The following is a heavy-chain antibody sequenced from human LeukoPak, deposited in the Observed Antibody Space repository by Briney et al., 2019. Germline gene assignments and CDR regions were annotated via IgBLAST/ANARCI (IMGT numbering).Heavy chain of an antibody. CDR2: INPNSGGT. CDR1: GYTFTGYY. V-gene: IGHV1-2*02. D-gene: IGHD3-16*01. J-gene: IGHJ6*03. CDR3: ARAFGGGYYYYYMDV. Sequence: ASVKVSCKASGYTFTGYYMHWVRQAPGQGLEWMGWINPNSGGTNYAQKFQGRVTMTRDTSISTAYMELSRLRSDDTAVYYCARAFGGGYYYYYMDVWGKGTTVTVSS.